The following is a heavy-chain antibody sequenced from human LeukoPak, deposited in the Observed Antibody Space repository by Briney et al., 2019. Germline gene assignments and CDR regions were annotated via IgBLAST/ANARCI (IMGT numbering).Heavy chain of an antibody. CDR3: ARGDSNFGSGSRSFEY. V-gene: IGHV3-23*01. J-gene: IGHJ4*02. CDR1: GSTFTNYFSTYA. D-gene: IGHD3-10*01. CDR2: ISGGGGET. Sequence: PGGSLRLSCAASGSTFTNYFSTYAMHWVRQPPGKGLEWLSGISGGGGETFYADSVKGRFTISRDNPRNTVYLQMTSMRVEDTATYCCARGDSNFGSGSRSFEYWGQGALVTVSS.